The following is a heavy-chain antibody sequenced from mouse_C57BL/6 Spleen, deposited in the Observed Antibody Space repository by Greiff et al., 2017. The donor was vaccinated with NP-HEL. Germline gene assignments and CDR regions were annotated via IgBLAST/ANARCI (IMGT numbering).Heavy chain of an antibody. J-gene: IGHJ2*01. CDR2: IYPGDGDT. CDR1: GYAFSSYW. D-gene: IGHD4-1*01. CDR3: ARSRLGLGFDY. Sequence: VQLVESGAELVKPGASVKISCKASGYAFSSYWMNWVKQRPGKGLEWIGQIYPGDGDTNYNGKFKGKATLTADKSSSTAYMQLSSLTSEDSAVYFCARSRLGLGFDYWGQGTTLTVSS. V-gene: IGHV1-80*01.